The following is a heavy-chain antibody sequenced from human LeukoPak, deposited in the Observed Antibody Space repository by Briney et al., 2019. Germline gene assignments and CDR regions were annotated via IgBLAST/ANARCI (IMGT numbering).Heavy chain of an antibody. J-gene: IGHJ5*02. D-gene: IGHD6-6*01. CDR3: AKGPYSSSSEWFDP. CDR1: GFTLSSYA. V-gene: IGHV3-23*01. CDR2: ISGGGGRT. Sequence: GGSLRLSSAASGFTLSSYAMSCVRPAPGKGLEWVSSISGGGGRTYYAHSVKGRFTISKNNSKNTLYLQMNSLRAEDTAVYYCAKGPYSSSSEWFDPWGQGTLVTVSS.